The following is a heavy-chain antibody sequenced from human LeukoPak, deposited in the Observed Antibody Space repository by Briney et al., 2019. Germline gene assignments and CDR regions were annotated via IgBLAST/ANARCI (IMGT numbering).Heavy chain of an antibody. CDR3: ARYEQQLVQVFDY. D-gene: IGHD6-13*01. CDR2: INHSGST. J-gene: IGHJ4*02. Sequence: SETLSLTCAVYGGSLSGHYWSWIRQPPGKGLEWIGEINHSGSTNYNPSLKSRVTISVDTSKNQFSLKLSSVTAADTAVYYCARYEQQLVQVFDYWGQGTLVTVSS. CDR1: GGSLSGHY. V-gene: IGHV4-34*01.